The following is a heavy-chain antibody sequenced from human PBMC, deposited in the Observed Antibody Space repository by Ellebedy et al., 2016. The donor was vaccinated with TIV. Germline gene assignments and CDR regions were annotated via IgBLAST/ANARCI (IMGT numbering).Heavy chain of an antibody. CDR3: VKDLSNTGNYIRPFDY. D-gene: IGHD1-1*01. V-gene: IGHV3-64D*06. CDR2: INADGDT. Sequence: GESLKISCSASGFTFSSFALHWVRQAPGQGLKHVSAINADGDTYFADSVKGRFTISRDNSKNTLYLQMSSLTTEDTAVYYCVKDLSNTGNYIRPFDYWGQGTLVTVSS. CDR1: GFTFSSFA. J-gene: IGHJ4*02.